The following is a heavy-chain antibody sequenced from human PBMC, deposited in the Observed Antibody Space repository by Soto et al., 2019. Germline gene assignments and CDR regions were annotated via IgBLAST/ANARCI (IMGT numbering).Heavy chain of an antibody. J-gene: IGHJ3*01. CDR1: GFTFTNYW. Sequence: EVQLVESGGGLVQPGGSLRLSCAASGFTFTNYWMSWVRQVPGKGLEWVANIKQDGSQKWYVDSVKGRFTISRDNAKKSMFLQMNSLRVEDTAVYYCARGDYHDNSGPFSDAFDVWGQGTMVTVSS. CDR3: ARGDYHDNSGPFSDAFDV. D-gene: IGHD3-22*01. CDR2: IKQDGSQK. V-gene: IGHV3-7*04.